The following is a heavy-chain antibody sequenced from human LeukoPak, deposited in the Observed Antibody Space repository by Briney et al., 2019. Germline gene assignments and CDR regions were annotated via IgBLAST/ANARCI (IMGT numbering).Heavy chain of an antibody. J-gene: IGHJ3*02. V-gene: IGHV3-11*04. CDR3: AREKYSSSWKDAFDI. D-gene: IGHD6-13*01. CDR1: GFTFSDYY. CDR2: ISSESTTI. Sequence: PGGSLRLSCAASGFTFSDYYMGWIRQAPGKGLEWVSYISSESTTIYYADSVKGRFTVSRDNGKNSLFLEMNSLRAEDTAVYYCAREKYSSSWKDAFDIWGQGTMVTVSA.